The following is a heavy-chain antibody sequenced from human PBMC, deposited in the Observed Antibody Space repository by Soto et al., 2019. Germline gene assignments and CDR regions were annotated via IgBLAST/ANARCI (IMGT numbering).Heavy chain of an antibody. V-gene: IGHV2-5*02. D-gene: IGHD2-8*02. CDR3: AHAMLYCTGGSCSTWFDS. Sequence: QITLKESGPTLVKPTQTLTLTCTFSGFSLGTHGVGVGWVRQPAGKALEWLALIYWDDDKRYSASLNSRLTIPKDTSKHQVVLTMTNMDPVDTATYFCAHAMLYCTGGSCSTWFDSWGQGTLVTVSS. CDR1: GFSLGTHGVG. J-gene: IGHJ5*01. CDR2: IYWDDDK.